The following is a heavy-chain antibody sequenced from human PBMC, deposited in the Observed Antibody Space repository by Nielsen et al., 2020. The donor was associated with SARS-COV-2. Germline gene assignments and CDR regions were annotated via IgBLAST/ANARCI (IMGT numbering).Heavy chain of an antibody. D-gene: IGHD5-24*01. CDR2: IYDSGSTGST. V-gene: IGHV4-59*01. CDR1: GGSISDYY. J-gene: IGHJ4*02. CDR3: VRIDMATISVDY. Sequence: SETLSLTCTVSGGSISDYYWTFIRQPPGKGLEWIGYIYDSGSTGSTHYNPSLKSRVSMSVDTSKNQFSLKVNSVTAADTAVYYCVRIDMATISVDYWGRGTLVTVSS.